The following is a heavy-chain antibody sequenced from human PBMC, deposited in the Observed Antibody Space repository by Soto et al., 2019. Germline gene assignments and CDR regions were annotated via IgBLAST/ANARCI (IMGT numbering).Heavy chain of an antibody. J-gene: IGHJ6*02. D-gene: IGHD5-18*01. V-gene: IGHV3-21*04. CDR1: GFTFSSYS. Sequence: VGSLRLSCAASGFTFSSYSMNWVRQAPGKGLEWVSSISSSSSYIYYADSVKGRFTISRDNAKNSLYLQMNSLRAEDTAIFYCAKWDTHGIIPPTVGGNYYYYDIDVWGQGTRVTVSS. CDR3: AKWDTHGIIPPTVGGNYYYYDIDV. CDR2: ISSSSSYI.